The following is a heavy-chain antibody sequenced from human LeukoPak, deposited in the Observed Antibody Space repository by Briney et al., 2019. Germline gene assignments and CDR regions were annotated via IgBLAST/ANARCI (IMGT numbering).Heavy chain of an antibody. J-gene: IGHJ4*02. CDR3: AKSAAVVVDAIGN. V-gene: IGHV3-43*02. D-gene: IGHD2-15*01. Sequence: GRSLRLSCAASGFTFHDYAMHWVRQAPGKGLEWVSLISGDGGSADYADSVKGRFTISRDNSKNSLYLQMSSLRSEDTALYYCAKSAAVVVDAIGNWGQGTLVTVSS. CDR2: ISGDGGSA. CDR1: GFTFHDYA.